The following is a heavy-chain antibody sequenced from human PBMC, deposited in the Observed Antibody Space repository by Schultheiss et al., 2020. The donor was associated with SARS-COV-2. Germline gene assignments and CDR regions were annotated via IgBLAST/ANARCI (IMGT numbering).Heavy chain of an antibody. Sequence: SETLSLTCTVSGYSISSGYYWGWIRQPPGKGLEWIGYIYYSGSTYYNPSLKSRVTISVDTSKNQFSLKLSSVTAADTAVYYCARGTRGDGYHLNYYYYGMDVWGQGTTVTVSS. J-gene: IGHJ6*02. CDR2: IYYSGST. CDR3: ARGTRGDGYHLNYYYYGMDV. V-gene: IGHV4-38-2*02. CDR1: GYSISSGYY. D-gene: IGHD5-24*01.